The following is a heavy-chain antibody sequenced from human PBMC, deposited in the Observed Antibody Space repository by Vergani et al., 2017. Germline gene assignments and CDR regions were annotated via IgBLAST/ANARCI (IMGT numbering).Heavy chain of an antibody. CDR2: IYYSGST. D-gene: IGHD3-16*01. CDR3: AGDLRTWGYIDV. Sequence: QVQLQESGPGLVKPSQTLSLTCTVSGGSISSGGYYWSWVRQHPGKGLEWVGYIYYSGSTYYNPSLNSRVTILVDTSKNQFSLKLSSVTAADTAVYYCAGDLRTWGYIDVWGKGTTVTVSS. V-gene: IGHV4-31*03. CDR1: GGSISSGGYY. J-gene: IGHJ6*03.